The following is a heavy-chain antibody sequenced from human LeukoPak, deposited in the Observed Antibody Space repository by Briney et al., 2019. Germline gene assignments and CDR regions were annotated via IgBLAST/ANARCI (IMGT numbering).Heavy chain of an antibody. Sequence: GGSLRLSCAASGFTFRDYAMYWVRQAPGKGLEYVSVISTDWSRIYYADSVKGRFTISRDNSKNTLYLQMGSLRAEDMAVYYCTRGVAISTSGWYDTFDYWGQGALVTVSS. CDR1: GFTFRDYA. J-gene: IGHJ4*02. V-gene: IGHV3-64*02. CDR2: ISTDWSRI. D-gene: IGHD6-19*01. CDR3: TRGVAISTSGWYDTFDY.